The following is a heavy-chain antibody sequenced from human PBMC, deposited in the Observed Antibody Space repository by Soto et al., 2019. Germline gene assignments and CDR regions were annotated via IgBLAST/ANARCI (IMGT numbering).Heavy chain of an antibody. CDR3: ANGFGYSYGSHFDY. CDR2: ISYDGSNK. V-gene: IGHV3-30*18. D-gene: IGHD5-18*01. CDR1: GFTFSSYG. Sequence: PGGSLRLSCAASGFTFSSYGMHWVRQAPGKGLEWVAVISYDGSNKYYADSVKGRFTISRDNSKNTLYLQMNSLRAEDTDVYYCANGFGYSYGSHFDYWGQGTLVTVSS. J-gene: IGHJ4*02.